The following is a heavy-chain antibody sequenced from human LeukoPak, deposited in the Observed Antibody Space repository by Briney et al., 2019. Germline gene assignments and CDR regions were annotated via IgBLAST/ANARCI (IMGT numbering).Heavy chain of an antibody. J-gene: IGHJ4*02. CDR1: GCSISSNY. CDR3: ARGQGYYYDSSGYYYVD. CDR2: IYYSGST. D-gene: IGHD3-22*01. Sequence: PSETLSLTCTVSGCSISSNYCSWIRQPPGKGLEWIGYIYYSGSTNYNPSLKTRATISVDTSKNQFSLKLSSVPAADTAVYYCARGQGYYYDSSGYYYVDWGQGTLVTVSS. V-gene: IGHV4-59*01.